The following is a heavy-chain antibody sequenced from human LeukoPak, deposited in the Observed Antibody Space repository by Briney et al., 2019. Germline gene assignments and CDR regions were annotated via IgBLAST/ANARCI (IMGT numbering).Heavy chain of an antibody. D-gene: IGHD4-17*01. Sequence: SETLSLTCTVSGGSISSYYWSWIRHPPGKGLEWIEYIYYSGSTNYNPSLKSQVTISVDTSKNQFSLKLSSVTAADTAVYYCARDMTTVTGYYYGMDVWGQGTTVTVSS. CDR1: GGSISSYY. V-gene: IGHV4-59*13. CDR3: ARDMTTVTGYYYGMDV. CDR2: IYYSGST. J-gene: IGHJ6*02.